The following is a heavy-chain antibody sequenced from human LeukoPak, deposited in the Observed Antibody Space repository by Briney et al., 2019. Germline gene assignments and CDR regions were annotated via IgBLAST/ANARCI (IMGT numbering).Heavy chain of an antibody. V-gene: IGHV3-7*03. D-gene: IGHD2-15*01. Sequence: QTGGSLRLSCAASGFTLSSYWMIRVRQAPGKGLEWVANIKQDGSEISYVDSVKGRFTISRDNAKNSLYLQMNSLRAEDTAVYYCVRGNPFGGYWGQGTLVTVSS. J-gene: IGHJ4*02. CDR2: IKQDGSEI. CDR1: GFTLSSYW. CDR3: VRGNPFGGY.